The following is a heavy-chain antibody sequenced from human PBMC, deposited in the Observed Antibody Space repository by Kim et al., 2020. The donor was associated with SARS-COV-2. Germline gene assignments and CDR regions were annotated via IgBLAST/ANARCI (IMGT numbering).Heavy chain of an antibody. V-gene: IGHV3-30-3*02. Sequence: YADPVKGRFTISRDNSKNPLYLQMNSLRAEDTAVYYCAKNSGSGSYYIDYWGQGTLVTVSS. J-gene: IGHJ4*02. D-gene: IGHD3-10*01. CDR3: AKNSGSGSYYIDY.